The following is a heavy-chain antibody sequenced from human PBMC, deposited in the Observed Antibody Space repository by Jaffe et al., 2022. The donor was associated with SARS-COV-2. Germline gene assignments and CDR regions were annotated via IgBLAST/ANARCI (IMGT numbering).Heavy chain of an antibody. D-gene: IGHD6-19*01. Sequence: EVQLVESGGGLVQPGGSLRLSCAASGFTFSSYWMSWVRQAPGKGLEWVANIKQDGSEKYYVDSVKGRFTISRDNAKNSLYLQMNSLRAEDTAVYYCARGGPRPQWLGQGFLGYWGQGTLVTVSS. V-gene: IGHV3-7*01. CDR1: GFTFSSYW. CDR3: ARGGPRPQWLGQGFLGY. J-gene: IGHJ4*02. CDR2: IKQDGSEK.